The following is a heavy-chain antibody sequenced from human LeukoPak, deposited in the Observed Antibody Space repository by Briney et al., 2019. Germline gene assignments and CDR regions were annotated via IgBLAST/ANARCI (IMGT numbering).Heavy chain of an antibody. D-gene: IGHD3-16*01. CDR3: ARGGRTPFDY. Sequence: GGSLRLSCAASGFTLSTSGMHWVRQAPGKGLEWVAFIRNDGSNKYYGDSMKGRFTIFRDNSKNTLYLQMNTLRAEDTAAYYCARGGRTPFDYWGQGTLVTVSS. CDR1: GFTLSTSG. CDR2: IRNDGSNK. V-gene: IGHV3-30*02. J-gene: IGHJ4*02.